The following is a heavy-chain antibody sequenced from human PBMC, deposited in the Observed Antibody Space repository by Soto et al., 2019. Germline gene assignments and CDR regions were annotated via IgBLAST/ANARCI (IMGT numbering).Heavy chain of an antibody. V-gene: IGHV3-23*01. CDR1: GFTFSSYA. J-gene: IGHJ4*02. CDR3: AKEYEYSSGWERIDY. CDR2: ISCSGGST. Sequence: EVQLLESGGGLVQPGGSLRLSCAASGFTFSSYAMSWVRQAPGKGLEWVSAISCSGGSTYYADSEKGRFTISRDNSKNTLYLQMNSLRAEDTAVYYCAKEYEYSSGWERIDYWGQGTLVTVSS. D-gene: IGHD6-19*01.